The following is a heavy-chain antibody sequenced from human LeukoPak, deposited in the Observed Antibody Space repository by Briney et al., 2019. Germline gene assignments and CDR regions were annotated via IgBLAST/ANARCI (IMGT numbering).Heavy chain of an antibody. CDR1: GFTFSSYS. Sequence: GGSLRLSCAASGFTFSSYSMNWVRQAPGKGLEWVSFISTSSSYIYYADSLKGRFTISRDNSKSTLFLEMNSLRVEDTAVYYCAKGRGFRVWDPWDNWGQGTLITVSS. D-gene: IGHD3-16*01. CDR2: ISTSSSYI. V-gene: IGHV3-21*04. J-gene: IGHJ4*02. CDR3: AKGRGFRVWDPWDN.